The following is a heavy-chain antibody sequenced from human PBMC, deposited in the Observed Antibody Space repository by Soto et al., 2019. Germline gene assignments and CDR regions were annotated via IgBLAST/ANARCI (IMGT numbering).Heavy chain of an antibody. CDR3: ARGVATITGDYYYGMDV. Sequence: GGSLKLSCAASGFTFSSYGMHWVRQAPGKGLEGWAVIWYDGSNKYYADSVKGRFTISRDNSKNTLYLQMNSLRAEDTAVYYCARGVATITGDYYYGMDVWGQGTTVTVSS. V-gene: IGHV3-33*01. CDR1: GFTFSSYG. J-gene: IGHJ6*02. D-gene: IGHD5-12*01. CDR2: IWYDGSNK.